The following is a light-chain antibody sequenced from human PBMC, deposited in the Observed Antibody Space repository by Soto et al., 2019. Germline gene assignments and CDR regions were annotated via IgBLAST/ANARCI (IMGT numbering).Light chain of an antibody. J-gene: IGKJ5*01. CDR1: QSISSY. CDR2: AAS. Sequence: DIQMTQAPSSLSASLGEGVTMTCRASQSISSYLNWYQQKPGKAPKLLIYAASSLQSGVPSRFSGSGSGTDFTLTISSLQPEDFAVYYCQQYGRSPTFGQGTGLEIK. CDR3: QQYGRSPT. V-gene: IGKV1-39*01.